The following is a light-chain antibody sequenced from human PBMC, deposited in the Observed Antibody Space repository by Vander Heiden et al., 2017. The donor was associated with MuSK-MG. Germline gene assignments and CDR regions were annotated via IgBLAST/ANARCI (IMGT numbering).Light chain of an antibody. V-gene: IGLV1-44*01. J-gene: IGLJ3*02. CDR2: RNT. Sequence: QSVRTQPPPASGTPGQGVTLPSSAIRSNLGSNAVNWYQQLPGPAPDLLSYRNTHRPSGVPDRFSGSKSGTSASLAISGLQSEDEADYYCEAWDDSLNGVVFGGGTKLNVL. CDR3: EAWDDSLNGVV. CDR1: RSNLGSNA.